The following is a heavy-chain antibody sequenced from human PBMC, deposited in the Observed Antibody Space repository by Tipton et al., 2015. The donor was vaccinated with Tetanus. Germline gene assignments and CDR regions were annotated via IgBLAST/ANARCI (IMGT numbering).Heavy chain of an antibody. CDR1: GYTFTSYG. D-gene: IGHD2-8*01. Sequence: QLVQSGAEVKKPGASVKVSCKASGYTFTSYGISWVRQAPGQGLEWMGWMNPNSGNTGYAQKFQGRVTMTRNTSISTAYMELSSLRSEDTAVYYCARASKGVYYFDYWGQGTLVTVSS. J-gene: IGHJ4*02. CDR3: ARASKGVYYFDY. CDR2: MNPNSGNT. V-gene: IGHV1-8*02.